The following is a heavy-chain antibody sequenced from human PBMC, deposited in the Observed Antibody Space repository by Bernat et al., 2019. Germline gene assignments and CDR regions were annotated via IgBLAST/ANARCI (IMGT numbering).Heavy chain of an antibody. Sequence: VQLVESGGGVVQPGRSLRLSCVVPGFTLSSYGVHWVRQAPGKGLEWVAAISYDGNDKYYADSVKGRFTISRDNSKNTLYLQMNSLRAEDTAVYYCAKENPLRSSLYYFDYWGQGTLVTVSS. V-gene: IGHV3-30*18. CDR1: GFTLSSYG. CDR3: AKENPLRSSLYYFDY. J-gene: IGHJ4*02. CDR2: ISYDGNDK. D-gene: IGHD1-14*01.